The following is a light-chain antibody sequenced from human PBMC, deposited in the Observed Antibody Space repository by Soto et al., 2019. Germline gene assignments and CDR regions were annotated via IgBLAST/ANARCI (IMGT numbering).Light chain of an antibody. J-gene: IGKJ1*01. CDR2: AAS. CDR1: QGINGY. Sequence: AIRMTQSPSSFSASTGDRVTITCRASQGINGYLAWYQQRPGKAPKLLISAASTLQSGVPSRFSGSGSGTDFTLTISSLQPEDFATYYCQQLDNYPRTFGQGTKVDIK. CDR3: QQLDNYPRT. V-gene: IGKV1-8*01.